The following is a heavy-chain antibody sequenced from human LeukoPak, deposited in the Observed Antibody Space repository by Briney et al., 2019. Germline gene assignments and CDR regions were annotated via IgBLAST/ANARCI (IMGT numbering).Heavy chain of an antibody. CDR3: AKSPASGGSYGLDY. J-gene: IGHJ4*02. CDR2: ISYDGSNK. V-gene: IGHV3-30*18. Sequence: PGGSLRLSCAASGFTFSSYGMHWVRQAPGKGLEWVAVISYDGSNKYYADSVKGRFTISRDNSKNTLYLQMNSLRAEDTAVYYCAKSPASGGSYGLDYWGQGTLVTVSS. CDR1: GFTFSSYG. D-gene: IGHD2-15*01.